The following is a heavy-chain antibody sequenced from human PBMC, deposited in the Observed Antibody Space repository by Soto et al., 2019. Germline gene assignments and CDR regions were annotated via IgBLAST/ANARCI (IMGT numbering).Heavy chain of an antibody. J-gene: IGHJ6*03. V-gene: IGHV4-34*01. CDR2: INHSGST. CDR1: GGSFSGYD. D-gene: IGHD3-3*01. CDR3: ARVRNDRFWSGYYYYYMDV. Sequence: ASETLSVTCAVYGGSFSGYDWSWIRQPPGKGLEWIGEINHSGSTNYNPSLKSRATISVDTSKNQFSLKLSSVTAADTAGYYCARVRNDRFWSGYYYYYMDVWGKGTTVTVSS.